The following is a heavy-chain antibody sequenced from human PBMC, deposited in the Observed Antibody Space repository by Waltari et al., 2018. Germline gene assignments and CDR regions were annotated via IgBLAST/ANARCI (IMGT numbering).Heavy chain of an antibody. CDR2: IYTSGST. J-gene: IGHJ3*02. D-gene: IGHD2-15*01. Sequence: QVQLQESGPGLVKPSETLSLTCTVSGGSISSYYWSWIRQPAGKGLEWIGRIYTSGSTNNNPSLKSRVTMSVDTSKNQFSLKLSSVTAADTAVYYCARDRIRPSGSDAFDIWGQGTMVTVSS. CDR3: ARDRIRPSGSDAFDI. CDR1: GGSISSYY. V-gene: IGHV4-4*07.